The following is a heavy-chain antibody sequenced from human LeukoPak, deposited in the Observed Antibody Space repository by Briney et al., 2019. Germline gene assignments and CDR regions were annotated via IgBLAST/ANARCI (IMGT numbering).Heavy chain of an antibody. CDR2: IGTAGDT. J-gene: IGHJ6*02. CDR3: AGGLVRGVIIDPYYYYGMDV. CDR1: GFTFSSYD. D-gene: IGHD3-10*01. Sequence: GGSLRLSCAASGFTFSSYDMHWVRQATGKGLEWVSAIGTAGDTYYPGSVKGRFTISRENAKNSLYLQMNSLRAGDTAVYYCAGGLVRGVIIDPYYYYGMDVWGQGTTVTVSS. V-gene: IGHV3-13*01.